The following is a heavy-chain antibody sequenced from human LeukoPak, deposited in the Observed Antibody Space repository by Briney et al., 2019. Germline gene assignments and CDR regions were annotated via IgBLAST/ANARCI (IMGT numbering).Heavy chain of an antibody. CDR1: GFTFSSYA. V-gene: IGHV3-30*04. CDR3: ADSGSSSLDGFDY. D-gene: IGHD1-26*01. Sequence: GGSLRLSCAASGFTFSSYAMHWVRQAPGKGLEWVAVISYDGSNKYYADSVKGRFTISRDNSKNTLYLQMNSLRAEDTAVYYCADSGSSSLDGFDYWGQGTLVTVSS. J-gene: IGHJ4*02. CDR2: ISYDGSNK.